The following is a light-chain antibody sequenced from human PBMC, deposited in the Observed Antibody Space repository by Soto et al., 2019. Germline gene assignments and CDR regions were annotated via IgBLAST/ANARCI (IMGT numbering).Light chain of an antibody. CDR2: AAS. CDR1: QSVSRY. V-gene: IGKV1-39*01. CDR3: QQSSSTPLT. J-gene: IGKJ4*01. Sequence: DIQMTQSPSSLSASVGDGVTITCRASQSVSRYLNWYQQKPGRAPKLLISAASSLQSGVPSRFSGSGSGTDFTLTISSLQPEDFATYYCQQSSSTPLTFGGGTKVEIK.